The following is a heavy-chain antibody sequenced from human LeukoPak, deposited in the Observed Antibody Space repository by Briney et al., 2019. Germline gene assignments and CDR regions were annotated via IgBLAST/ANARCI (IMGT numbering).Heavy chain of an antibody. Sequence: SETLSLTCTVSGGSISSYYWSWLRQPPGKGLEWIGYISYSGSINYNPSLKSRVTMSLDTSKNQVSLKLSSVTAADTAVYYCARVQQGIAAIFDYWGQGTLVTVSS. CDR2: ISYSGSI. V-gene: IGHV4-59*12. CDR1: GGSISSYY. CDR3: ARVQQGIAAIFDY. D-gene: IGHD6-25*01. J-gene: IGHJ4*02.